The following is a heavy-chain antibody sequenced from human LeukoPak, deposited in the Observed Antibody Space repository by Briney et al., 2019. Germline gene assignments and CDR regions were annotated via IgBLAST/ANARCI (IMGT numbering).Heavy chain of an antibody. Sequence: PSETLSLTCTVSGGSISNYYWSWIRQPPGKGLEWIGEINHSGSTNYNPSLKSRVTISVDTSKNQFSLKLSSVTAADTAVYYCARHRHYYDSSGYPYNWFDPWGQGTLVTVSS. CDR2: INHSGST. CDR3: ARHRHYYDSSGYPYNWFDP. V-gene: IGHV4-34*01. J-gene: IGHJ5*02. D-gene: IGHD3-22*01. CDR1: GGSISNYY.